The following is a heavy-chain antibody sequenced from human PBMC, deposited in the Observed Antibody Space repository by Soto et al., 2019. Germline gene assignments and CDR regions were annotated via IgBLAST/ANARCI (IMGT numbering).Heavy chain of an antibody. D-gene: IGHD3-22*01. CDR3: ARDRFSAYYCDFYYAIDV. Sequence: QVQLVQSGAEVKKPGASVNVSCQASGYTFTSYYMHWVRQAPGQGLEWMGIINPGGGRTSYAKKSEGRVTMTRDTSTNSVYLELSILRSGDTAVYYCARDRFSAYYCDFYYAIDVWGQGTTVTVSS. J-gene: IGHJ6*02. CDR1: GYTFTSYY. CDR2: INPGGGRT. V-gene: IGHV1-46*04.